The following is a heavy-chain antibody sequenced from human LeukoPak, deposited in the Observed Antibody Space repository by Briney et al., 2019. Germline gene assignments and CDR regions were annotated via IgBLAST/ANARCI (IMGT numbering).Heavy chain of an antibody. Sequence: GGSLRLSCAASGISFRSYGMHWVRQAPGKGLEWVTFIWYDASNKYYAESVKGRFTISRDNSRNTVFLQMNSLSAEDTAIYYCATDISTHYFGSWGQGTLVTVSS. CDR1: GISFRSYG. D-gene: IGHD3-9*01. CDR2: IWYDASNK. J-gene: IGHJ4*02. V-gene: IGHV3-30*02. CDR3: ATDISTHYFGS.